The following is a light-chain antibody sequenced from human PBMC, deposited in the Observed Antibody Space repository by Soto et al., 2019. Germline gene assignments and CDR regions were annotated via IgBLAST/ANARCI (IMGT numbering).Light chain of an antibody. CDR3: QSYDRSLSGVI. V-gene: IGLV1-40*01. Sequence: QSVLTQPPSVSGTLGQRVTISCTGSSSNIGAGYDVQWYQQLPGTAPKLLIHSNTNRPSGVPDRFSASKSGTLASLAITGLQAEDEADYHCQSYDRSLSGVIFGGGTKLTVL. CDR1: SSNIGAGYD. CDR2: SNT. J-gene: IGLJ2*01.